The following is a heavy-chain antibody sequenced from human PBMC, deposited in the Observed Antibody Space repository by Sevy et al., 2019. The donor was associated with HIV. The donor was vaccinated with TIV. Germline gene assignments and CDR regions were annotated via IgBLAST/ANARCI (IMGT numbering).Heavy chain of an antibody. CDR2: ISYDGSNK. CDR3: AKDSAARHTPDY. Sequence: GGSLRLSCAASGFTFSSYGMHWVRQAPGKGLEWVAVISYDGSNKYYADSVKGRFTIPRDNSKNTLYLQMNSLRAEDTAVYYCAKDSAARHTPDYWGQGTLVTVSS. V-gene: IGHV3-30*18. CDR1: GFTFSSYG. D-gene: IGHD6-6*01. J-gene: IGHJ4*02.